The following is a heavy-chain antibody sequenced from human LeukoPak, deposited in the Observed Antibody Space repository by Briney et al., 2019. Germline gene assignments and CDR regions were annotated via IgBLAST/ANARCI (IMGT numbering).Heavy chain of an antibody. Sequence: GGPLRLSCAASGFTFSCYAMHWVRQAPGKGLEWVAVISYDGSNKYYADSVKGRFTISRDNSKNTLYLQMNSLRAEDTAVYYCARDTLYYDILTGYRYYYYGMDVWGQGTTVTVSS. D-gene: IGHD3-9*01. CDR1: GFTFSCYA. V-gene: IGHV3-30-3*01. CDR3: ARDTLYYDILTGYRYYYYGMDV. J-gene: IGHJ6*02. CDR2: ISYDGSNK.